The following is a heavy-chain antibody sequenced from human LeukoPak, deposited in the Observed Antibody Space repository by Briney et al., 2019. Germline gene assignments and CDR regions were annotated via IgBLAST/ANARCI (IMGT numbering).Heavy chain of an antibody. Sequence: ASVKVSCKASGYIFATYTIHWVRQATGQGLEWMGWMNPNSGNTGYAQKFQGRVTMTRNTSISTAYMELSSLRSEDTAVYYCARAFEYYDFWSGYYYGMDVWGQGTTVTVSS. CDR1: GYIFATYT. D-gene: IGHD3-3*01. CDR2: MNPNSGNT. J-gene: IGHJ6*01. V-gene: IGHV1-8*02. CDR3: ARAFEYYDFWSGYYYGMDV.